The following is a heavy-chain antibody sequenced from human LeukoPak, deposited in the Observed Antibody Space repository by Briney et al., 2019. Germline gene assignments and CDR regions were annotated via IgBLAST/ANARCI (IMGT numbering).Heavy chain of an antibody. CDR1: GYTFTSYD. Sequence: ASVKVSCKFSGYTFTSYDINWVRQATGQGLEWVGWMNPNSGNTGYAQKFQGRVTMTSDTSITTAYMDLSSLTSEDTAVYYCARGRVGATSHSNWFFDLWGRGTPVTVSS. D-gene: IGHD1-26*01. V-gene: IGHV1-8*01. J-gene: IGHJ2*01. CDR3: ARGRVGATSHSNWFFDL. CDR2: MNPNSGNT.